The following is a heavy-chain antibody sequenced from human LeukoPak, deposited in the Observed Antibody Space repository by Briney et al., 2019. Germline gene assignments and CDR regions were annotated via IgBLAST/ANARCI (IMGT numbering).Heavy chain of an antibody. CDR2: IWYDGSNK. CDR1: GFTFSNYD. V-gene: IGHV3-33*01. Sequence: GGSLRLSCAASGFTFSNYDMHWVRQSPGKGLEWVAVIWYDGSNKYYADSVKGRFTISRVNSKNTLYLQMNSLRAEDTAVYYCARDQSSSTLDYWGQGTLITVSS. CDR3: ARDQSSSTLDY. J-gene: IGHJ4*02. D-gene: IGHD6-13*01.